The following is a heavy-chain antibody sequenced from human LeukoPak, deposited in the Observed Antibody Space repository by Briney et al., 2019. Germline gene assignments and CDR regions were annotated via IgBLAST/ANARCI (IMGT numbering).Heavy chain of an antibody. J-gene: IGHJ4*02. CDR3: AGELAWDGSGSYYPDY. Sequence: ASVKVSCRASGYTFTSYDINWVRQATGQGLEWMGWINPNSGNTGYVQKFQGRVTITRNTAISTVYMELSSLRSEDTAVYYCAGELAWDGSGSYYPDYWGQGTLVTVSS. CDR1: GYTFTSYD. D-gene: IGHD3-10*01. V-gene: IGHV1-8*03. CDR2: INPNSGNT.